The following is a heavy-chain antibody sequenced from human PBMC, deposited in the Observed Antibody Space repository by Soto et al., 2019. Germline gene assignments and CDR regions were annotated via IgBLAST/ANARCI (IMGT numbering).Heavy chain of an antibody. CDR3: AKWYCSGGSCYPTFDS. J-gene: IGHJ4*02. D-gene: IGHD2-15*01. Sequence: EVQLLESGGGFVQPGGSLRLSCAGSGFTLKNYAMSWVRQAPGKGLEWVSGISGSGGSTYYTDSVKGRFTMPRDNSKNTRYLQMNSLRAEDTAVYYCAKWYCSGGSCYPTFDSWGQGTLVTVSS. V-gene: IGHV3-23*01. CDR2: ISGSGGST. CDR1: GFTLKNYA.